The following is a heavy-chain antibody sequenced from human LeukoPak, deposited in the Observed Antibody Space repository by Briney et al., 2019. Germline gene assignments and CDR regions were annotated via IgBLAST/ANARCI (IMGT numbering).Heavy chain of an antibody. CDR3: ARTVGEYQPFDY. J-gene: IGHJ4*02. CDR1: GYTFTSYY. D-gene: IGHD2-2*01. Sequence: SVKVSCKASGYTFTSYYMHWVRQAPGQGLEWMGGIIPIFGTANYAQKFQGRVTITADESTSTAYMELSSLRSEDTAVYYCARTVGEYQPFDYWGQGTLVTVSS. V-gene: IGHV1-69*13. CDR2: IIPIFGTA.